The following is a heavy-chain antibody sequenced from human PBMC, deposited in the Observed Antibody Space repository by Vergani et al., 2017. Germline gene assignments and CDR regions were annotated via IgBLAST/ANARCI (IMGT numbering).Heavy chain of an antibody. D-gene: IGHD1-26*01. CDR3: ERSSRSGSYVWFDP. CDR1: GGSFSGYY. V-gene: IGHV4-34*01. J-gene: IGHJ5*02. Sequence: QVQLQQWGAGLLKPSETLSLTCAVYGGSFSGYYWSWIRQPPGKGLEWIGEINHSGSTNYNPSLKSRVTISVDTSKNQFSLKLSSVTAADTAVYYCERSSRSGSYVWFDPWGKGTLVTVSS. CDR2: INHSGST.